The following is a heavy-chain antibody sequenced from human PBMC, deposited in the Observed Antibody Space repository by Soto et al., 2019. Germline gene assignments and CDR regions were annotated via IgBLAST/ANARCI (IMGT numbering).Heavy chain of an antibody. Sequence: GGSLRLCCAAAGSTFSSYGMHRVRQAPGKGLEWVAVIWYDGSNTYYADSVKGRFTISRDNSKNTLYLQMHSLRAEDTAVYYCARGIAVAGTHWFDPWGQGTLVTVSS. J-gene: IGHJ5*02. CDR2: IWYDGSNT. CDR3: ARGIAVAGTHWFDP. V-gene: IGHV3-33*01. D-gene: IGHD6-19*01. CDR1: GSTFSSYG.